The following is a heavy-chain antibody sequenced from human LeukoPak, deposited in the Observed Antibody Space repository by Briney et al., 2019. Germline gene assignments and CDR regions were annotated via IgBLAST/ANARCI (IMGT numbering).Heavy chain of an antibody. V-gene: IGHV4-61*02. CDR2: IYTGGST. CDR1: GDSISSGSYY. Sequence: SETLSLTCTVSGDSISSGSYYWSWIRQPADKGLEWIGRIYTGGSTDYNPSLKSRVTISVDTSKNQFSLKLSSVTAADTAVYYCARDRAGITMVRGVTAYYYYYYYMDVWGKGTTVTISS. J-gene: IGHJ6*03. D-gene: IGHD3-10*01. CDR3: ARDRAGITMVRGVTAYYYYYYYMDV.